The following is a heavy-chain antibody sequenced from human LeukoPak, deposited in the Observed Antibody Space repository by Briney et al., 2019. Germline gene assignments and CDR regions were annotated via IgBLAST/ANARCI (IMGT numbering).Heavy chain of an antibody. J-gene: IGHJ6*02. D-gene: IGHD2-21*01. Sequence: GGSLRLSCAASGFTFSSYAMSWVRQAPGKGLEWVSAISGSGGSTYYADSVKGRFTISRDNSKNTLYLQMNSLRAEDTAVYYCARVGDLRLDYYYGMDVWGQGTMVIVS. CDR1: GFTFSSYA. CDR3: ARVGDLRLDYYYGMDV. V-gene: IGHV3-23*01. CDR2: ISGSGGST.